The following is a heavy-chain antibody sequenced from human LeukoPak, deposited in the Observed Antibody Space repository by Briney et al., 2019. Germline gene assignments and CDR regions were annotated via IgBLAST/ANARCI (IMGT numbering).Heavy chain of an antibody. Sequence: ASVNVSCKAAGYAFSGYGMHWGRQAPGQGLEWMGWINPNNGGRNYSQKFQGRVTMTRDTSISTAYMQLSSLRSDDTAVYSCARDFTFYEILTGYYNLYYFDYWGQGTLVTVSS. CDR3: ARDFTFYEILTGYYNLYYFDY. CDR1: GYAFSGYG. D-gene: IGHD3-9*01. J-gene: IGHJ4*02. V-gene: IGHV1-2*02. CDR2: INPNNGGR.